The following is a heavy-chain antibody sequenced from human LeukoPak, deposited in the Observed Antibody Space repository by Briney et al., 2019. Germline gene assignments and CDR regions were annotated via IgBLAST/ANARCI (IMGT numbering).Heavy chain of an antibody. CDR2: ISYDGSNK. Sequence: SCKASGYTFTGYYMHWVRQAPGKGLEWVAVISYDGSNKYYADSVKGRFTISRDNSKNTLYLQMNSLRAEDTALYYCARSKSDYYDSSEPFHHWGQGTLVTVSS. D-gene: IGHD3-22*01. J-gene: IGHJ1*01. CDR1: GYTFTGYY. V-gene: IGHV3-30*04. CDR3: ARSKSDYYDSSEPFHH.